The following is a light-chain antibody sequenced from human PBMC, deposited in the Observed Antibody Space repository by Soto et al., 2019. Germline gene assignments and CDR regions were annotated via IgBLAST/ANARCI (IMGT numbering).Light chain of an antibody. V-gene: IGKV3-20*01. CDR3: QQYGSTPHT. CDR1: QSVRSNS. CDR2: DAS. Sequence: EIVLTQSPDTLSLSPGERATLSCRASQSVRSNSLAWYQQKPGQAPRFLIYDASSRATGIPDRFSGSGSGTDFTLTISRLESEDNAVYYCQQYGSTPHTFGGGTKV. J-gene: IGKJ4*01.